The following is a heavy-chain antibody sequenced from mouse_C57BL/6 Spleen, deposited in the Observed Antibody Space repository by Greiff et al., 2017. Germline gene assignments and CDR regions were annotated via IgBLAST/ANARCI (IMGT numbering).Heavy chain of an antibody. CDR2: INPSHGGT. J-gene: IGHJ2*01. V-gene: IGHV1-53*01. CDR3: ARGGYGNDFFYFGC. Sequence: QVQLQQPGTELVKPGASVKLSCKASGYTFTSYWMHWVKQRPGKGLEWIGNINPSHGGTNYNEKFNSQATMTVDKSSRTAYMQRRSLTSEDSAVYYCARGGYGNDFFYFGCWGKGTTLTVAS. CDR1: GYTFTSYW. D-gene: IGHD2-10*02.